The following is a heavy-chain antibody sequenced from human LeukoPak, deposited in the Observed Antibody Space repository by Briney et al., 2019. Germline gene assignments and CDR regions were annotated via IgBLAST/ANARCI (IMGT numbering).Heavy chain of an antibody. Sequence: PGGSLRLSCTASGFTVSNAWMSWVRQAPGKGLEWVSSISSSSGHIYYSDSVEGRFSISRDNAHNSVYLQLNSLRAEDTAIYYCAGGSSRNSYYFDCWGQGTLVTVSS. V-gene: IGHV3-21*01. J-gene: IGHJ4*02. CDR3: AGGSSRNSYYFDC. CDR1: GFTVSNAW. D-gene: IGHD6-13*01. CDR2: ISSSSGHI.